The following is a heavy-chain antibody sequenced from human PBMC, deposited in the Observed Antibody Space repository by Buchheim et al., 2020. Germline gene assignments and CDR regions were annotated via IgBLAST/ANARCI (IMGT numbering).Heavy chain of an antibody. D-gene: IGHD3-10*02. CDR1: GYTFTGYY. CDR2: INPNSGGT. CDR3: ARDLGSGSYFRKRQYGMDV. J-gene: IGHJ6*01. V-gene: IGHV1-2*04. Sequence: QVQLVQSGAEVKKPGASVKVSCKASGYTFTGYYMHWVRQAPGPGLEWMGWINPNSGGTNYAQKFQGWVTMTRYTFIITADMELSRLRSDAPPVYYCARDLGSGSYFRKRQYGMDVWGQGTT.